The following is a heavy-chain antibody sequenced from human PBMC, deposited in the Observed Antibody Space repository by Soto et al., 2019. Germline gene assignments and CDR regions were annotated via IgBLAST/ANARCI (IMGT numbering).Heavy chain of an antibody. CDR3: ARAPEYCISTSCSPLLDY. V-gene: IGHV4-30-4*01. CDR2: IYYSGST. J-gene: IGHJ4*02. CDR1: GGSISSGDYY. D-gene: IGHD2-2*01. Sequence: QVQLQESGPGLVKPSQTLSLTCTVSGGSISSGDYYWSWIRQPPGKGLEWIGYIYYSGSTYYNPSLKSRVTISVDTTKNQFSLKLSSVPAADTAVYYCARAPEYCISTSCSPLLDYWGQGTLVTVSS.